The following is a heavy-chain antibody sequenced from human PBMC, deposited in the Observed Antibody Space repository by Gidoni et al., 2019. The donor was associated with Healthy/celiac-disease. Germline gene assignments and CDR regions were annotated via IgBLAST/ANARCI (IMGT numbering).Heavy chain of an antibody. D-gene: IGHD3-22*01. V-gene: IGHV3-21*01. CDR1: GFTFSSHS. Sequence: EVQLVESGGGLVKPGGSLRLSCAASGFTFSSHSMNCVRQAPGKGLEWVPSISSSSSYIYYADSVKGRFTISRDNAKNSLYLQMNSLRAEDTAVYYCARWLLPIYDSSGYFDYWGQGTLVTVSS. CDR3: ARWLLPIYDSSGYFDY. CDR2: ISSSSSYI. J-gene: IGHJ4*02.